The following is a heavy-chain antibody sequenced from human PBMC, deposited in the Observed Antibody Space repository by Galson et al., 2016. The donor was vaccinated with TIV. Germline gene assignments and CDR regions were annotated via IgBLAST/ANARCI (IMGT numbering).Heavy chain of an antibody. CDR2: IIGMFGTT. J-gene: IGHJ4*02. D-gene: IGHD5-12*01. Sequence: SVKVSCKASGGTFSSYAFSWVRQAPGQGLEWMGRIIGMFGTTNYAQKFQGRVTITADELTSTAYMELSSLRSEDTAMYYCARARGYRGHEGNYGGQGTLVTVSS. CDR3: ARARGYRGHEGNY. CDR1: GGTFSSYA. V-gene: IGHV1-69*13.